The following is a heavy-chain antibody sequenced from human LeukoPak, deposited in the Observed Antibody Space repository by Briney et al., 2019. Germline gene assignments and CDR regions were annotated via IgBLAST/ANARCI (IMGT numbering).Heavy chain of an antibody. J-gene: IGHJ4*02. CDR1: GFTFSNYE. D-gene: IGHD2-2*01. CDR2: ISISGSTI. Sequence: GGSLRLSCAASGFTFSNYEMNWVRQAPGKGLEWVSYISISGSTIYYADSVKGRFTISRDNAKNSLYLQMNSLRAEDTTVYYCAREGVVVSAAVDYWGQGTLVTVSS. V-gene: IGHV3-48*03. CDR3: AREGVVVSAAVDY.